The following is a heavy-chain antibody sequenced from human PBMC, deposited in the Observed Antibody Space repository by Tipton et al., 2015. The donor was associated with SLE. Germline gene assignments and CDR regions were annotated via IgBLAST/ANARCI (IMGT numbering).Heavy chain of an antibody. CDR1: GYSIRSGYY. D-gene: IGHD3-3*01. V-gene: IGHV4-38-2*02. J-gene: IGHJ4*02. CDR3: ARDLTIFGVVRDY. Sequence: TLSLTCAVSGYSIRSGYYWGWIRPPPGKGLEWIGSIYHSGSTYYNPSPKSRVTISVDTSKNQFSLNLSSVTAADTAVYYCARDLTIFGVVRDYWGQGTLVTVSS. CDR2: IYHSGST.